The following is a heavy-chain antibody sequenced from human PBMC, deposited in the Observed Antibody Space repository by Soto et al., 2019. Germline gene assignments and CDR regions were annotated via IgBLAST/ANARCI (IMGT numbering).Heavy chain of an antibody. V-gene: IGHV1-18*01. Sequence: GASVKVSCKASGYTFTSYGISWVRQAPGQGLEWMGWISAYNGNTNYAQKLQGRVTMTTDTSTSTAYMELRSLRSDDTAVYYCARDYYDILTGYPNPDAFDIWGQGTMVTVSS. D-gene: IGHD3-9*01. CDR1: GYTFTSYG. J-gene: IGHJ3*02. CDR3: ARDYYDILTGYPNPDAFDI. CDR2: ISAYNGNT.